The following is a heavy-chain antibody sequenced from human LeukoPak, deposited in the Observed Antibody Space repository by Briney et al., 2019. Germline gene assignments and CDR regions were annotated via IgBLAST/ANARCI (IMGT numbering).Heavy chain of an antibody. Sequence: PSETLSLTCTVSGGSISSYYWSWIRQPPGKGQEWIGYIYYSGSTNYNPSLKSRVTISVDTSKNQFSLKLSSVTAADTAVYYCARIRIAAAGYYFDYWGQGTLVTVSS. V-gene: IGHV4-59*08. J-gene: IGHJ4*02. CDR1: GGSISSYY. CDR3: ARIRIAAAGYYFDY. D-gene: IGHD6-13*01. CDR2: IYYSGST.